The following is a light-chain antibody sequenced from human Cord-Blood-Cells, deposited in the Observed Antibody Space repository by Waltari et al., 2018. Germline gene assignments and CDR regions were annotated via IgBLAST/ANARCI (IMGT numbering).Light chain of an antibody. CDR1: QSVSSSY. V-gene: IGKV3-20*01. Sequence: EIVLTQSPGTLSLSHGERATLSCRASQSVSSSYLAWYQQKPGQAPRLLIYGASSRATGIPDRFSGSGSGTDFTLTISRLEPEDFAVYYCQQYGSSPPWTFGQGTKGEIK. CDR3: QQYGSSPPWT. CDR2: GAS. J-gene: IGKJ1*01.